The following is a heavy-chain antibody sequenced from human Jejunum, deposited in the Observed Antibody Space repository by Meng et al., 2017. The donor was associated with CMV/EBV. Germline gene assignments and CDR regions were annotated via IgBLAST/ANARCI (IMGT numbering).Heavy chain of an antibody. J-gene: IGHJ4*02. CDR2: IKQDGSAT. V-gene: IGHV3-7*01. CDR3: VREDIVVFDY. D-gene: IGHD2-15*01. CDR1: GFTYSNFW. Sequence: CAVSGFTYSNFWMSWVRRSPGMGLGWVANIKQDGSATYYADSVKSRFTISRDNAKNSLYLQMDNLRADDTAVYYCVREDIVVFDYWGQGTLVTVSS.